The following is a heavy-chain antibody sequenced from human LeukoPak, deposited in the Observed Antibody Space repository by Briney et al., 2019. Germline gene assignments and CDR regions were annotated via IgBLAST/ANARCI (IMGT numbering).Heavy chain of an antibody. V-gene: IGHV4-59*08. CDR2: IYYSGST. D-gene: IGHD3-3*01. CDR1: GGSISSYY. Sequence: PSETLSLTCTVSGGSISSYYWSWIRQPPGKGLEWIGYIYYSGSTNYNPSLKSRVTISVDTSKNQFSLKLSSVTAADTVVYYCARHDSQYYDFWSGYQMYYFDYWGQGTLVTVSS. J-gene: IGHJ4*02. CDR3: ARHDSQYYDFWSGYQMYYFDY.